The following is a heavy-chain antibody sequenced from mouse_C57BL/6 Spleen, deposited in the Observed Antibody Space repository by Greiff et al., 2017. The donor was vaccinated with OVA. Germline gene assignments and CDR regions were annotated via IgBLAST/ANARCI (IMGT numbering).Heavy chain of an antibody. CDR3: ARGGYYYGSSLFAY. D-gene: IGHD1-1*01. V-gene: IGHV1-18*01. CDR1: GYTFTDYN. CDR2: INPNNGGT. Sequence: VQLQQSGPELVKPGASVKIPCKASGYTFTDYNMDWVKQSHGKSLEWIGDINPNNGGTIYNQKFKGKATLTVDKSSSTAYMELRSLTSEDTAVYYCARGGYYYGSSLFAYWGQGTLVTVSA. J-gene: IGHJ3*01.